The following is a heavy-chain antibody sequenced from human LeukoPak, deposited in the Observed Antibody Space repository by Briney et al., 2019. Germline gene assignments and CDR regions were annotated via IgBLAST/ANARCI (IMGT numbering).Heavy chain of an antibody. CDR3: AKDRAGAPWAD. V-gene: IGHV3-23*01. Sequence: GGSLRLSCAASGFTFTTYTMTWVRQAPGKGLECVSTISGSGTDTYYADSVKGRFTISRDNSRNTLFLQMNSLRAEDTAVYYCAKDRAGAPWADWGQGTLVTVSS. D-gene: IGHD1-1*01. J-gene: IGHJ4*02. CDR2: ISGSGTDT. CDR1: GFTFTTYT.